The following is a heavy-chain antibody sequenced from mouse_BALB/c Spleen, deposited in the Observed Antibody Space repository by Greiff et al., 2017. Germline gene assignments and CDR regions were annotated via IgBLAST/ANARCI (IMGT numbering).Heavy chain of an antibody. D-gene: IGHD2-10*01. CDR2: IYPGSGST. V-gene: IGHV1S22*01. Sequence: LQQPGSELVRPGASVKLSCKASGYTFTSYWMHWVKQRHGQGLEWIGNIYPGSGSTNYDEKFKSKGTLTVDTSSSTAYMHLSSLTSEDSAVYYCTRKDLLGGGFDYWRQGTTLTVSS. J-gene: IGHJ2*01. CDR3: TRKDLLGGGFDY. CDR1: GYTFTSYW.